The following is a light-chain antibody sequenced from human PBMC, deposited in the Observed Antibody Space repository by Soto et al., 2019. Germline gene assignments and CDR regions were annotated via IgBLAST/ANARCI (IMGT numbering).Light chain of an antibody. J-gene: IGKJ5*01. Sequence: DIHMTQSGAAVSAYVGDRVTITCRASQSISSYLNWYQQNPGKAPKLLIYDASTLERGVPSRFSGTGSGTEFTLTISSLQPDDFATYYCQQYYRSSITFGQGTRLAIK. CDR1: QSISSY. CDR3: QQYYRSSIT. V-gene: IGKV1-5*01. CDR2: DAS.